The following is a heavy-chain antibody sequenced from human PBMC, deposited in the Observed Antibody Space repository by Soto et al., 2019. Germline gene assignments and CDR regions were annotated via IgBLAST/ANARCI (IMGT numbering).Heavy chain of an antibody. D-gene: IGHD6-13*01. J-gene: IGHJ6*02. CDR1: GFTFSSYW. CDR2: IKQDGSEK. CDR3: ARDPRIAAAGTERYYYYGMDV. V-gene: IGHV3-7*01. Sequence: GGSLRLSCAACGFTFSSYWMSWVRQVPGKGLEWVANIKQDGSEKYYVDSVKGRFTISRDNAKNSLYLQMNSLRAEDTAVYYCARDPRIAAAGTERYYYYGMDVWGQGTTVTVSS.